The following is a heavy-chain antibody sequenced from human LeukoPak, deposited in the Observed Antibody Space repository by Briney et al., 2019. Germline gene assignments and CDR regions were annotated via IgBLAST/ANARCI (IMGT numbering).Heavy chain of an antibody. CDR2: INQDGSEK. D-gene: IGHD6-19*01. CDR1: GFTFSNYW. V-gene: IGHV3-7*01. Sequence: QPGGSLRLSCAASGFTFSNYWMSWVRQAPGKVLEWVANINQDGSEKYYVDSVKGRFTISRDNARSSLYLQMNSMRVEDTAVYYCARVQGSSGPGIFEYWGQGTLVPVSS. J-gene: IGHJ4*02. CDR3: ARVQGSSGPGIFEY.